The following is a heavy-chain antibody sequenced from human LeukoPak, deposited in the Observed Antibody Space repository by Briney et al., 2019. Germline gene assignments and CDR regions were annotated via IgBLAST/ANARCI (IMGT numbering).Heavy chain of an antibody. J-gene: IGHJ2*01. Sequence: GGSLRLSCAASGFTFSRYWMSWVRQAPGKGLEWVSGISGSGGSTYHADSVKGRLTISRDNSKNTLYLQMDSLRAEDTAVYYCAKVGIRISLIVVVFTTADDWYFDLWGRGTLVTVSS. CDR3: AKVGIRISLIVVVFTTADDWYFDL. CDR1: GFTFSRYW. V-gene: IGHV3-23*01. D-gene: IGHD3-22*01. CDR2: ISGSGGST.